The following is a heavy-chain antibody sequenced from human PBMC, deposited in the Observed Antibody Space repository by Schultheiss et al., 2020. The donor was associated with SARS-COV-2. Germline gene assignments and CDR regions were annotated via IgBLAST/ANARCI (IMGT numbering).Heavy chain of an antibody. V-gene: IGHV3-21*01. CDR1: GFTFDDYA. CDR2: ISSSSSYI. Sequence: GGSLRLSCAASGFTFDDYAMHWVRQAPGKGLEWVSSISSSSSYIYYAESVKGRFTISRDNAKNSLYLQMNSLRAEDTAVYYCASYDFWSGSSRGYWGQGTLVTGSS. D-gene: IGHD3-3*01. CDR3: ASYDFWSGSSRGY. J-gene: IGHJ4*02.